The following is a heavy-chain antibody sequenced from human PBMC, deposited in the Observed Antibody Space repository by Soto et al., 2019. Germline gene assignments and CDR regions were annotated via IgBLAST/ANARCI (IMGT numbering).Heavy chain of an antibody. J-gene: IGHJ6*02. D-gene: IGHD3-10*01. Sequence: QITLKESGPTLVKPTQTLTLTCTFSGFSLSTSGVGVGWIRQPPGKALEWLALIYWDDDKLYSPSLKSRLTIANDTPTNQVLLTLPNMDPVDTATYYCAHSLTLSYGSGVYYYYGMDVWGQGTTVTVSS. CDR2: IYWDDDK. CDR1: GFSLSTSGVG. V-gene: IGHV2-5*02. CDR3: AHSLTLSYGSGVYYYYGMDV.